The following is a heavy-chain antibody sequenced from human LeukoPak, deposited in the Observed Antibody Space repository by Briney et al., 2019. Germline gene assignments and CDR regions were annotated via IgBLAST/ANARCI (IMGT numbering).Heavy chain of an antibody. Sequence: VASVKVSCKASGYTFTSYDINWVRQATGQGLEWMGWMNPNSGNTGYAQKFQGRVTMTRNTSISTAYMELSSLRAEDTAVYYCAKQSYSNSWNNFDYWGQGTLVTVSS. CDR3: AKQSYSNSWNNFDY. V-gene: IGHV1-8*01. J-gene: IGHJ4*02. D-gene: IGHD6-13*01. CDR2: MNPNSGNT. CDR1: GYTFTSYD.